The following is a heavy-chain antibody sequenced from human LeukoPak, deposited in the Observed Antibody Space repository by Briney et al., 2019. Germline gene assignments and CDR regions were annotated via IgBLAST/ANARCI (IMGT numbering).Heavy chain of an antibody. CDR1: GFTFSSYA. V-gene: IGHV3-7*01. Sequence: GGSLRLSCAASGFTFSSYAMSWVRQAPGKELEWVANIRQHGSETHYVDSVKGRFTISRDNAKNSLYLQMNSLRAEDTAVYYCARDIDRYYADYWGLGTLVTVSS. D-gene: IGHD3-3*01. CDR2: IRQHGSET. CDR3: ARDIDRYYADY. J-gene: IGHJ4*02.